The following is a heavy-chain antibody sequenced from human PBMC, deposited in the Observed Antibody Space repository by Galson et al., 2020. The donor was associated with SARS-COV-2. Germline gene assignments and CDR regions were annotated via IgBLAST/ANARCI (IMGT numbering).Heavy chain of an antibody. J-gene: IGHJ4*02. CDR3: ARVDSSSSLFGVDY. Sequence: ASVKVSCKASGYTFTSYGISWVRQAPGQGLEWMGWISAYNGNTNYAQKLQGRVTMTTDTSTSTAYMELRSLRSDDTAVYYCARVDSSSSLFGVDYWGQGTLVTVSS. CDR2: ISAYNGNT. V-gene: IGHV1-18*04. D-gene: IGHD3-3*02. CDR1: GYTFTSYG.